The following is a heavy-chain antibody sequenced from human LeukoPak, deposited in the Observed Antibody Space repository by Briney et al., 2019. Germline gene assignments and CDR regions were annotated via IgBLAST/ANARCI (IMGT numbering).Heavy chain of an antibody. CDR1: GYSISNGYY. V-gene: IGHV4-61*01. CDR2: IYYSGST. CDR3: ARMYSSGWYYFDY. J-gene: IGHJ4*02. D-gene: IGHD6-19*01. Sequence: PSETLSLTCTVSGYSISNGYYWSWVRQPPGKGLEWIGYIYYSGSTNYNPSLESRVTMSIDTSKSQFSLNLSSVTAADTAIYYCARMYSSGWYYFDYWGQGTLVTVSS.